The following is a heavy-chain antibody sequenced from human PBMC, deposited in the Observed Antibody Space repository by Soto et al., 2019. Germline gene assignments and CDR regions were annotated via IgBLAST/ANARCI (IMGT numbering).Heavy chain of an antibody. J-gene: IGHJ5*02. V-gene: IGHV4-34*01. CDR3: ARSRTGAARRGNWFDP. CDR2: INHSGST. D-gene: IGHD6-6*01. Sequence: NPSLTCAVYGGSFSGYYWSWIRQPPGKGLEWIGEINHSGSTNYNPSLKSRVTISVDTSKNQFSLKLSSVTAADTAVYYCARSRTGAARRGNWFDPWGQGTLVTVS. CDR1: GGSFSGYY.